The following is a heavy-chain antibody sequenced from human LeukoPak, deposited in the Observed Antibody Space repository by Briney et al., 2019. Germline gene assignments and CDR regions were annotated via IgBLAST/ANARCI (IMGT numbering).Heavy chain of an antibody. CDR3: ARAHTNRGFDY. V-gene: IGHV3-48*01. D-gene: IGHD3-10*01. CDR1: GFTFSSYS. J-gene: IGHJ4*02. CDR2: ISSSSSTI. Sequence: GGSLRLSCAASGFTFSSYSMNWVRQAPGKGLEWVSYISSSSSTIHYADSVKGRFTISRDNAKNSLYLQMNSLRAEDTAVYYCARAHTNRGFDYWGQGTLVTVSS.